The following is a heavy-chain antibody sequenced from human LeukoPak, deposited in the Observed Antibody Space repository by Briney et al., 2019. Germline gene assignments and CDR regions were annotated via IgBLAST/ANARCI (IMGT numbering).Heavy chain of an antibody. CDR2: IISSSSTI. V-gene: IGHV3-48*04. D-gene: IGHD6-19*01. J-gene: IGHJ4*02. CDR1: GFTFSSYS. CDR3: ARDPFGGWYSSTPYFDY. Sequence: GGSLRLSCAASGFTFSSYSMNWVRQAPGKGLEWVSYIISSSSTIYYADSVKGRFTISRDNAKNSLYLQMNSLRAEDTAVYYCARDPFGGWYSSTPYFDYWGQGTLVTVSS.